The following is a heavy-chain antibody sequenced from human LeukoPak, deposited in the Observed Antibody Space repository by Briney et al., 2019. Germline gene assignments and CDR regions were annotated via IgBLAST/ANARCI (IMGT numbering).Heavy chain of an antibody. V-gene: IGHV3-30*04. D-gene: IGHD3-22*01. CDR3: ARGAPTVVAFDH. J-gene: IGHJ4*02. CDR2: LSSDGITQ. Sequence: PGGSLRLSCVASGFSLTSYAMHWVRQAPGKGLEWVTILSSDGITQNYADSVRGRFTISRDDSKKTLYLQMNSLRREDTAIYYCARGAPTVVAFDHWGQGALVTVSS. CDR1: GFSLTSYA.